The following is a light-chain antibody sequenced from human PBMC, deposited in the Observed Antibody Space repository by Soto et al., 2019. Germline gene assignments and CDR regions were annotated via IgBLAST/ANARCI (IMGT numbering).Light chain of an antibody. CDR3: QQVNVYPST. CDR1: QSISRY. Sequence: DIHMSQSPSSLSASVEYRVTITCGASQSISRYLNWYQQKPGKAPNLLIYDASTLHSGVPSRYRGGGSGTDFTLTISSLQPEDFATYYCQQVNVYPSTFGGGTKVDIK. V-gene: IGKV1-39*01. J-gene: IGKJ4*01. CDR2: DAS.